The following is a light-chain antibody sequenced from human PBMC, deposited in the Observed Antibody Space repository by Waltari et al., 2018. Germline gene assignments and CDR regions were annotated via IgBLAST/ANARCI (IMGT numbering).Light chain of an antibody. V-gene: IGLV3-21*02. CDR2: DDS. J-gene: IGLJ2*01. CDR3: QVLDTSSDVVV. CDR1: NIGSKS. Sequence: SYVLTQPPSVSVAPGQTARITCGGNNIGSKSVHWYQQKSGQAPGLVVYDDSDRPSGIPERFSGSNSGTTATLTISRVEAGDEADYYCQVLDTSSDVVVFGGGTKLTVL.